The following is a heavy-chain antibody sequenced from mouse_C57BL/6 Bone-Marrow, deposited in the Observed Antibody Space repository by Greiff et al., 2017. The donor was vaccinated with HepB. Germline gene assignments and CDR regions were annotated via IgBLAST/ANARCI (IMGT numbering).Heavy chain of an antibody. CDR3: ARNYGSP. CDR1: GEELKDEQ. V-gene: IGHV1-22*01. D-gene: IGHD1-1*01. CDR2: MNPNNGGT. Sequence: EGQRKKGGEEEEKEGEEGKRAGKEEGEELKDEQRNWVKKSQGKSLEWRGYMNPNNGGTSYNQKFKGKATLTVNKSSSTAYMELRSLTSEDSAVYYCARNYGSPWGQGTTLTVSS. J-gene: IGHJ2*01.